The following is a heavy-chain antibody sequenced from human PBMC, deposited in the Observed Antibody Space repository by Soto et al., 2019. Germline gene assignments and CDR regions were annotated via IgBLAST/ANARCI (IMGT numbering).Heavy chain of an antibody. CDR1: GFTFSSYA. V-gene: IGHV3-23*01. Sequence: GGSLRLSCAASGFTFSSYAMSWVRQAPGKGLEWVSAISGSGGSTYYADSVKGRFTISRDNSKNTLYLQMNSLRAEDTAVYYCAKDLISDTMVRGVPRNWGQGTLVTSPQ. D-gene: IGHD3-10*01. CDR3: AKDLISDTMVRGVPRN. J-gene: IGHJ1*01. CDR2: ISGSGGST.